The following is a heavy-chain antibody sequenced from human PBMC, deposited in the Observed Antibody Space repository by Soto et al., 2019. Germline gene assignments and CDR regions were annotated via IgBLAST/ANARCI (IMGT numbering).Heavy chain of an antibody. Sequence: SVKVSCKASGDTFSNHTISWVRQAPGQGLEWMGRIIPILGVANYAQKFQGRVTITADKSTSTVYMELSSLRSADTAVYYCARAAAAAGTRPWFAPWGQGTLVTVSS. CDR1: GDTFSNHT. CDR3: ARAAAAAGTRPWFAP. CDR2: IIPILGVA. V-gene: IGHV1-69*02. J-gene: IGHJ5*02. D-gene: IGHD6-13*01.